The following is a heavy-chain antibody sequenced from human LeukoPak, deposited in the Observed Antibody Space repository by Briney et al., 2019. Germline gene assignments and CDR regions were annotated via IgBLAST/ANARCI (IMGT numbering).Heavy chain of an antibody. CDR1: GGSISSYY. CDR2: IYYSGST. V-gene: IGHV4-59*08. CDR3: ARHYDTSGYWYYFDY. D-gene: IGHD3-22*01. Sequence: SETLSLTCTVSGGSISSYYWSWIRQPPGKGLEWIGYIYYSGSTNYNPSLKIRVNISVDTSKNQFSLKLSSVPAADTAVYYCARHYDTSGYWYYFDYWGQGTLVTVSS. J-gene: IGHJ4*02.